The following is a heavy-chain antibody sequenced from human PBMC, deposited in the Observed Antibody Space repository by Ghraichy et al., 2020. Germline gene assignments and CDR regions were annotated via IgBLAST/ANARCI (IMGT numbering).Heavy chain of an antibody. CDR3: ARDLGDYGDSGPQGY. CDR1: GYTFTSYG. J-gene: IGHJ4*02. V-gene: IGHV1-18*01. D-gene: IGHD4-17*01. Sequence: ASVKVSCKASGYTFTSYGISWVRQAPGQGLEWMGWISAYNGNTNYAQKLQGRVTMTTDTSTSTAYMELRSLRSDDTAVYYCARDLGDYGDSGPQGYWGQGTLVTVSS. CDR2: ISAYNGNT.